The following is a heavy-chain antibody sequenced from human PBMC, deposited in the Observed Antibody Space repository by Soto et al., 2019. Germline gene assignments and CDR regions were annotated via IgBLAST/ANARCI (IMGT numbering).Heavy chain of an antibody. V-gene: IGHV3-23*01. CDR1: GFTFSTYA. Sequence: LRLSCAASGFTFSTYAMSWARQAPGKGLEWVSTISASGSSTHYADSVRGRFTISRDNSRNTLYLQMERLRVEDTAVYYCARVTLKAGNWFDPWGQGTLVTVSS. J-gene: IGHJ5*02. CDR3: ARVTLKAGNWFDP. CDR2: ISASGSST.